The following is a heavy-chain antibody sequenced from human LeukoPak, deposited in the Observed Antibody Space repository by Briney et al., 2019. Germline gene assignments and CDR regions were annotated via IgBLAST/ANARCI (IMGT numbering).Heavy chain of an antibody. J-gene: IGHJ4*02. CDR2: IYYSGST. V-gene: IGHV4-39*02. CDR3: ARGSYDVLTGYSTLGGY. D-gene: IGHD3-9*01. Sequence: PSETLSLTCSVSGGSITGSSFYCGWIRQPPGKGLEWIGNIYYSGSTYYSASLKSRVTISLDTSKNHFSLKVTSVTAADTAVYYCARGSYDVLTGYSTLGGYWGQGTLVTVSS. CDR1: GGSITGSSFY.